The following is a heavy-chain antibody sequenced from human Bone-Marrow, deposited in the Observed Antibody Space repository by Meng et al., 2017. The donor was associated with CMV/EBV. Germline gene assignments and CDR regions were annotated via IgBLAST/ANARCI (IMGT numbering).Heavy chain of an antibody. D-gene: IGHD2/OR15-2a*01. CDR2: MNEDGSKK. V-gene: IGHV3-7*01. Sequence: GESLKISCAASGFTVSSSYMTWVRQAPGKGLEWVANMNEDGSKKYYVDSVRGRFTISRDNAQNFLYLQINSLRAEDSAVYYCARAFLDSWGLGTLVTVSS. CDR1: GFTVSSSY. J-gene: IGHJ4*02. CDR3: ARAFLDS.